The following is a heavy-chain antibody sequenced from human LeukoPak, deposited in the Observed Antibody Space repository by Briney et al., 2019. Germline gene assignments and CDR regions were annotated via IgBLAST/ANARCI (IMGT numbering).Heavy chain of an antibody. CDR3: ARDQSLQGSSPLYSYGMDV. Sequence: GGSLRLSCAASGFTFSSYSMNWVRQAPGKGLEWVSLIYSGGSTYYADSVKGRFTISRDNSKNTLYLQMNSLRAEDTAVYYCARDQSLQGSSPLYSYGMDVWGQGTTVTVSS. CDR2: IYSGGST. CDR1: GFTFSSYS. D-gene: IGHD2-15*01. J-gene: IGHJ6*02. V-gene: IGHV3-53*01.